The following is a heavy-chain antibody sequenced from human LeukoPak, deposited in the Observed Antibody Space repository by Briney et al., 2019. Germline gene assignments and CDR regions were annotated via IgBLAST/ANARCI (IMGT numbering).Heavy chain of an antibody. CDR2: INHSGST. Sequence: PSETLSLTCAVYGGSISGYYWSWIRQPPGKGLEWIGEINHSGSTNYNPSLKSRVTISVDTSKNQFSLKLSSVTAADTAVYYCAREFGAIFGVDRIWNWFDPWGQGTLVTVSS. D-gene: IGHD3-3*01. V-gene: IGHV4-34*01. CDR3: AREFGAIFGVDRIWNWFDP. CDR1: GGSISGYY. J-gene: IGHJ5*02.